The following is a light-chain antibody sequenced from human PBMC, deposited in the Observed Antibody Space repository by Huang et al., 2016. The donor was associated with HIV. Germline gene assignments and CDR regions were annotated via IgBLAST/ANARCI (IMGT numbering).Light chain of an antibody. J-gene: IGKJ1*01. Sequence: EIVMTQSPDTLSVSPGERVSLSCRASQSVTHSLAWYQQKPGQPPRLLCYDASTRAPGISARFRGSGSGTDFTLTISSLQSEDVAIYYCQQYSNWPRGTFGQGTRVQIK. CDR1: QSVTHS. CDR2: DAS. V-gene: IGKV3-15*01. CDR3: QQYSNWPRGT.